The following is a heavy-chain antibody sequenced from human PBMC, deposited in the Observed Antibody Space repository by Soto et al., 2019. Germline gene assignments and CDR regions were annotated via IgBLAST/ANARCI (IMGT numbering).Heavy chain of an antibody. CDR2: IIPMFETA. Sequence: SVKVSCKASGGTFSSYAISWVRQAPGQGLEWMGRIIPMFETANYAQKFQGRVTITADKSTSTAYMELRSLRSEDTAVYYCARTVVVSGIQYYSYYGLDVWDEGTTVTVAS. J-gene: IGHJ6*04. CDR3: ARTVVVSGIQYYSYYGLDV. V-gene: IGHV1-69*06. D-gene: IGHD2-21*02. CDR1: GGTFSSYA.